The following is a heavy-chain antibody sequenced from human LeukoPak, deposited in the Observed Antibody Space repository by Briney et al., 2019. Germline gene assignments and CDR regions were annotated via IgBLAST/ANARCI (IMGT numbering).Heavy chain of an antibody. V-gene: IGHV5-51*01. Sequence: GESLKISFKGSGXSFSSYWIAWVRQMPGKGVEWMGVIYPRDSRTTYSPSFQDQVTISADKSISTAYLQWTSLKASDTAMYYCARHLSDITSSPNYWGPGTLVTVSS. CDR3: ARHLSDITSSPNY. D-gene: IGHD2-2*01. CDR2: IYPRDSRT. J-gene: IGHJ4*02. CDR1: GXSFSSYW.